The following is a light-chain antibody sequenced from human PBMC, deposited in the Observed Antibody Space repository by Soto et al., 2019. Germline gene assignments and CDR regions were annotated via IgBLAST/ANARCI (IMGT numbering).Light chain of an antibody. CDR3: QQYGSSPRT. J-gene: IGKJ1*01. Sequence: ENVLTQSPGTLSLSPGERATLSCRASQSVSSYLAWYQQKPGQAPRLLIYGASSRATGIPDRFSGSGSGTDFTLTISRLEPEDFAVYYCQQYGSSPRTFGQGTKVEIK. CDR1: QSVSSY. CDR2: GAS. V-gene: IGKV3-20*01.